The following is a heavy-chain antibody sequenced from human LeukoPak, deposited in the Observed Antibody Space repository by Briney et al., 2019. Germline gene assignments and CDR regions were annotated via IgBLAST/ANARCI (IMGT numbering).Heavy chain of an antibody. V-gene: IGHV5-51*01. CDR2: IYPGDSDT. CDR1: GYSFTSYW. Sequence: GESLQISCQGSGYSFTSYWIGWVRQMPGKGLEWMGIIYPGDSDTRYSPSFQGQVTISADKSISTAYLQWSSLKASDTAMYYCERSPIFSSSRPVDWGQGTLVTVSS. D-gene: IGHD6-6*01. J-gene: IGHJ4*02. CDR3: ERSPIFSSSRPVD.